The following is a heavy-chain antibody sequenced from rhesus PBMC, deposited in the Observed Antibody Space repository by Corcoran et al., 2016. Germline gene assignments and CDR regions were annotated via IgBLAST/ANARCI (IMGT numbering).Heavy chain of an antibody. J-gene: IGHJ4*01. CDR1: GGSISSGYYY. V-gene: IGHV4-122*02. Sequence: QVQLQESGPGLVKPSETLSLTCAVSGGSISSGYYYWSWIRQPPGKGLEWIGYITYSGSTSENPSLKSRVTISRDTSKIQFSLKLSSVTAADTAVYYCARGRGSSYVDYWGQGVLVTVSS. D-gene: IGHD4-29*01. CDR2: ITYSGST. CDR3: ARGRGSSYVDY.